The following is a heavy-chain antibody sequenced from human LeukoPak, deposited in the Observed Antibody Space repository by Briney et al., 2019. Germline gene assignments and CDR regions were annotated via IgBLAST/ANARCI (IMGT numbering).Heavy chain of an antibody. Sequence: GSSVKVSCEASGGTFSSYAISWVRQAPGQGLEWMGGIIPIFGTANYAQKFQGRVTITADESTSTAYMELSSLRSEDTAVYYCARESDVDTAMFVYYFDYWGQGTLVTVSS. D-gene: IGHD5-18*01. CDR2: IIPIFGTA. V-gene: IGHV1-69*01. CDR3: ARESDVDTAMFVYYFDY. CDR1: GGTFSSYA. J-gene: IGHJ4*02.